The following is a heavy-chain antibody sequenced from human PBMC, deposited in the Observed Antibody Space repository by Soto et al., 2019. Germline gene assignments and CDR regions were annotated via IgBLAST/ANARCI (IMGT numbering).Heavy chain of an antibody. D-gene: IGHD2-2*01. CDR1: GYTFTSYD. J-gene: IGHJ6*03. V-gene: IGHV1-8*01. CDR3: ARGPEAIVVVNYYYYMDV. Sequence: ASVKVSCKASGYTFTSYDINWVRQATGQGLEWMGWMNPNSGNTGYAQKFQGRVTMTRNTSISTAYMELSSLRSEDTAVYYCARGPEAIVVVNYYYYMDVWGKGTTVTVSS. CDR2: MNPNSGNT.